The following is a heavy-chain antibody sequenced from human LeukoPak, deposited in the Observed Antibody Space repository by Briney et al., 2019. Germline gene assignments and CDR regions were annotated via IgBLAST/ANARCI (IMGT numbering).Heavy chain of an antibody. D-gene: IGHD3-10*01. V-gene: IGHV4-59*08. J-gene: IGHJ1*01. Sequence: SETLSLTRTVSGGSINNYYWSWIRQPPGKGLEWIGYIYSSGSTNYNPSLKSRVTISLDTSKNQFSLNLSSVTAADTAVYYCARHGGCYWFWGQGTLVTVSS. CDR1: GGSINNYY. CDR3: ARHGGCYWF. CDR2: IYSSGST.